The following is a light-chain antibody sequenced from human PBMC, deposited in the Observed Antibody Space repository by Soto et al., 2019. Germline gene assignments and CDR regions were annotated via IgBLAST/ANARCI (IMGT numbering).Light chain of an antibody. CDR2: EVS. CDR1: SSDVGGYNY. V-gene: IGLV2-8*01. J-gene: IGLJ2*01. CDR3: SSYAGSSTWV. Sequence: QSAPTQPPSASGSPGPSATISCTGTSSDVGGYNYVSWYQQYPGKAPKLMIYEVSKRPSGVPDRFSGSKSGNTASLTVAGLEPEDGADYYCSSYAGSSTWVFGGGTKLTVL.